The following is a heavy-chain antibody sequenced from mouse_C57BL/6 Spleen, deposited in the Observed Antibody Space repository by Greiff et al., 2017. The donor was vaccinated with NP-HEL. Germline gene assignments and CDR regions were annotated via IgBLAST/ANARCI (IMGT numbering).Heavy chain of an antibody. CDR3: ARLWDYYAMDY. V-gene: IGHV5-6*01. CDR2: ISSGGSYT. D-gene: IGHD1-1*02. J-gene: IGHJ4*01. CDR1: GFTFSSYG. Sequence: VQLKESGGDLVKPGGSLKLSCAASGFTFSSYGMSWVRQTPDKRLEWVATISSGGSYTYYPDSVKGRCTISRDNAKNTLYLQMSILKSEDTAMYYCARLWDYYAMDYWGQGTSVTVSS.